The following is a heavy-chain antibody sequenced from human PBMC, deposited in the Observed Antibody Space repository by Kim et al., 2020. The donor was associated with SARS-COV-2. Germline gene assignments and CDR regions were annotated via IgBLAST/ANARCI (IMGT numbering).Heavy chain of an antibody. CDR2: ISYDGSNK. Sequence: GGSLRLSCAASGFTFSSYAMHWVRQAPGKGLEWVAVISYDGSNKYYADSVKGRFTISRDNSKNTLYLQMNSLRAEDTAVYYCARDPNYYDSSGFANYYF. V-gene: IGHV3-30-3*01. CDR1: GFTFSSYA. D-gene: IGHD3-22*01. J-gene: IGHJ4*01. CDR3: ARDPNYYDSSGFANYYF.